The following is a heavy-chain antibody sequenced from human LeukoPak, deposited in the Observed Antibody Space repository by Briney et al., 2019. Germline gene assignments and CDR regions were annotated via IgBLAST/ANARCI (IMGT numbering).Heavy chain of an antibody. V-gene: IGHV4-34*01. J-gene: IGHJ4*02. Sequence: SETLSLTCAVYGGSFSGYYWSWIRQPPGKGLEWIGEINHSGSTNYNPSLKSRVTISVDTSKNQFSLKLSSVTAADTAVYYCARVGLREQQLAYYFDYWGQGTLVTVSS. CDR1: GGSFSGYY. CDR3: ARVGLREQQLAYYFDY. D-gene: IGHD6-13*01. CDR2: INHSGST.